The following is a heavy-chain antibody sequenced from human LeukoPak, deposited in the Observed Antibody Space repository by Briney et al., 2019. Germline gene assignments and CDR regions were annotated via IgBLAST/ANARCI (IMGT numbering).Heavy chain of an antibody. CDR3: ARHCYYGSNYIFYYGMDV. D-gene: IGHD3-10*01. CDR1: GYSFTSYW. Sequence: GESLKISCKGSGYSFTSYWIAWLRQMPGKGLEWMGIIYPGDSDTRYSPSFQGQVTISADKSISTAYLQWSSLRASDTAMYYCARHCYYGSNYIFYYGMDVWGQGTTVTVSS. CDR2: IYPGDSDT. J-gene: IGHJ6*02. V-gene: IGHV5-51*01.